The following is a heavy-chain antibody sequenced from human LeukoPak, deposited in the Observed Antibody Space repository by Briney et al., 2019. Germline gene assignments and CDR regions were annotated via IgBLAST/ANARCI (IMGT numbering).Heavy chain of an antibody. D-gene: IGHD3-22*01. J-gene: IGHJ4*02. CDR2: FDPEVGET. CDR1: GYTLTELS. Sequence: GASVKVSCKVSGYTLTELSMHWVRQAPGKGLEWMGGFDPEVGETIYAQKFQGRVTMTEDTSTDTAYMELSSLRSEDTAVYYCATDPLGYYDSSGHTSPFDYWGQGTLVTVSS. CDR3: ATDPLGYYDSSGHTSPFDY. V-gene: IGHV1-24*01.